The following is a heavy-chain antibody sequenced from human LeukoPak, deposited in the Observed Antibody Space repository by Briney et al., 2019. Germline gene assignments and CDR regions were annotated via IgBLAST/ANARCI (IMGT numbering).Heavy chain of an antibody. CDR1: GDSISSDDYY. V-gene: IGHV4-30-4*01. CDR2: IYYSGST. Sequence: LQTLSLTCTVSGDSISSDDYYWSWIRQPPGKGLEWIGYIYYSGSTYYNPSLKSRVTISVDTSKNQFSLKLSSVTAADTAVYYCARVSDCSSTTCLFDYWGQGTLVTVSS. J-gene: IGHJ4*02. D-gene: IGHD2-2*01. CDR3: ARVSDCSSTTCLFDY.